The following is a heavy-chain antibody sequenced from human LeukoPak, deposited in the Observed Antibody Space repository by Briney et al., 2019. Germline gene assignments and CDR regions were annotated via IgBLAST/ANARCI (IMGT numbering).Heavy chain of an antibody. CDR2: INHSGST. V-gene: IGHV4-34*01. J-gene: IGHJ5*02. Sequence: SETLSLTCAVYGGSFSGYYWSWIRQPPGKGLEWIGEINHSGSTNYNPSLKSRVTISVDTSKNQFSLKLSSVTAADTAAYYCARARSGSSGPRWFDPWGQGTLVTVSS. CDR1: GGSFSGYY. CDR3: ARARSGSSGPRWFDP. D-gene: IGHD6-19*01.